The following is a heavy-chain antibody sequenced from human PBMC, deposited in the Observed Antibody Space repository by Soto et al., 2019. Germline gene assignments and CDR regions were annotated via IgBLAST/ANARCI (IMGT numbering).Heavy chain of an antibody. V-gene: IGHV1-18*01. CDR1: GYTFTSYG. CDR3: ARGRDGDY. Sequence: QVHLVQSGAEVKKPGASVKVSCKASGYTFTSYGITWVRQAPGQGLEWMGWISAHNGNTDYAQKLQGRVIVTRDTSTSTAYMEVRSLRSDDTAVYYCARGRDGDYWGQGALVTVSS. D-gene: IGHD6-6*01. CDR2: ISAHNGNT. J-gene: IGHJ4*02.